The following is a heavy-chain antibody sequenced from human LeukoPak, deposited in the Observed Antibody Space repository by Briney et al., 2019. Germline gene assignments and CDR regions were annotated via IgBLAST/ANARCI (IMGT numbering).Heavy chain of an antibody. J-gene: IGHJ6*03. Sequence: ASVKVSCKASGYTFTRSYMHWVRQAPGQGLEWMGIINPSGGSTSYAQKLQGRVTMTRDTSTSTVYMELSSLRSEDTAVYYCARDGHYYDSSGYPRFYYMDVWGQGTTVTVSS. D-gene: IGHD3-22*01. CDR1: GYTFTRSY. V-gene: IGHV1-46*04. CDR2: INPSGGST. CDR3: ARDGHYYDSSGYPRFYYMDV.